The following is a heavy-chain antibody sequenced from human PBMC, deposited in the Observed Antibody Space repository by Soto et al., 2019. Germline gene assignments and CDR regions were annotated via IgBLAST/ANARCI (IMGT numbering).Heavy chain of an antibody. J-gene: IGHJ4*02. CDR2: ISGSGGST. D-gene: IGHD3-22*01. Sequence: HPGGSLRLSCAASGFTFSSYAMSWVRQAPGKGLEWVSAISGSGGSTYYADSVKGRLTISRDNSKNTLYLQMNSLRAEDTAVYYCAKDPAPFYDSSGYYPDYWGQGTLVTVSS. V-gene: IGHV3-23*01. CDR3: AKDPAPFYDSSGYYPDY. CDR1: GFTFSSYA.